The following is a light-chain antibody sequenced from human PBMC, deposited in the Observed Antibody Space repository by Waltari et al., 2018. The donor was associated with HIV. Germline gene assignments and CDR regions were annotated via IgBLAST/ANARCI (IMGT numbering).Light chain of an antibody. J-gene: IGLJ2*01. Sequence: QSALTQPASVSGSPGQSITLSCTGASSDVGRYNYVSWYQHHPGKAPKLIIYDVSNRPSGVSNRFSGSKSGTTASLTISGLQAEDEADYYCSSYTSSGTVVFGGGTKLTVL. CDR2: DVS. V-gene: IGLV2-14*03. CDR1: SSDVGRYNY. CDR3: SSYTSSGTVV.